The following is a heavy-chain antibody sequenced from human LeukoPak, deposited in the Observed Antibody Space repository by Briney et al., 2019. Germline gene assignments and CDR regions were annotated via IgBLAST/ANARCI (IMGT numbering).Heavy chain of an antibody. J-gene: IGHJ3*02. D-gene: IGHD3-9*01. CDR1: GGTFSSYA. CDR2: IIPIFGTA. Sequence: GASVKVSCKASGGTFSSYAISWVRQAPGQGLEWMGGIIPIFGTANYAQKFQGRVTITADESTSTAYMELSSLRSEDTAVYYCARGDYDILTRERDAFDIWGQGTMVTVSS. V-gene: IGHV1-69*13. CDR3: ARGDYDILTRERDAFDI.